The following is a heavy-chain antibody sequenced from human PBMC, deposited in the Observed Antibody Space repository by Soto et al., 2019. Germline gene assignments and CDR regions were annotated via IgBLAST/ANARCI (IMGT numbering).Heavy chain of an antibody. CDR2: IYYSGST. J-gene: IGHJ5*02. V-gene: IGHV4-39*01. CDR1: GGSISSSSYY. D-gene: IGHD4-17*01. Sequence: QLQLQESGPGLVKPSETLSLTCTVSGGSISSSSYYWGWISQPPGKGLEWIGSIYYSGSTYYNPSLKSRVTISVDTSKNQFSLKLSSVTAADTAVYYCARSRTTVTTIWFDPWGQGTLVTVSS. CDR3: ARSRTTVTTIWFDP.